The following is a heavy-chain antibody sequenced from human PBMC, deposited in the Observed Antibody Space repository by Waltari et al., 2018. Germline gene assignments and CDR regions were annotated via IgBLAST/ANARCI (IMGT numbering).Heavy chain of an antibody. CDR2: IKPDGSGK. J-gene: IGHJ4*02. CDR1: GFSFSSYW. D-gene: IGHD3-16*01. CDR3: ARMGAGRAPDY. Sequence: EVQLVESGGGLVQPGGSLRLSCAASGFSFSSYWMTWFRQAPGTGLEWVATIKPDGSGKFHVDSVKGRFSISRDNAKNSLYLQMNSLRAEDTAIFYCARMGAGRAPDYWGQGTLVTVSS. V-gene: IGHV3-7*03.